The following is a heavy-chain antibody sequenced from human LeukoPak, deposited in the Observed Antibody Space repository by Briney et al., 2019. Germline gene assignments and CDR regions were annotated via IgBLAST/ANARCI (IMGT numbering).Heavy chain of an antibody. CDR2: ISYDGSNK. V-gene: IGHV3-30*03. CDR1: GFTFSSYG. D-gene: IGHD4-11*01. J-gene: IGHJ3*02. Sequence: GGSLRLSCAASGFTFSSYGMHWVRQAPGKGLEWVAVISYDGSNKYYADSVKGRFTISRDNSKNTLYLQMNSLRAEDTAVYYCARGQGDYRYYDAFDIWGQGTMVTVSS. CDR3: ARGQGDYRYYDAFDI.